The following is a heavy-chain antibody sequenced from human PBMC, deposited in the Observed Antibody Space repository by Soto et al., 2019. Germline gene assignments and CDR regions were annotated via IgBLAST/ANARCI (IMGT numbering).Heavy chain of an antibody. CDR2: IYYSGST. CDR3: ARVVPFPSYVSRPRKNYYGSGSYGLDY. V-gene: IGHV4-59*01. CDR1: GGSISSYY. D-gene: IGHD3-10*01. Sequence: QVQLQESGPGLVKPSETLSLTCTVSGGSISSYYWSWIRQPPGKGLEWIGYIYYSGSTNYNPSLKSRVTISVDTSKNQFSLKLSSVTAADTAVYYCARVVPFPSYVSRPRKNYYGSGSYGLDYWGQGTLVTVSS. J-gene: IGHJ4*02.